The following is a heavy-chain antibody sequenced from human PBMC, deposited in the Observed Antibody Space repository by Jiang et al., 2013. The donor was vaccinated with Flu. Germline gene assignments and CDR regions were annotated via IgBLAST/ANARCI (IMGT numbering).Heavy chain of an antibody. CDR2: IDPSDSYT. V-gene: IGHV5-10-1*01. Sequence: AEVKKPGESLRISCKGSGYSFTSYWISWVRQMPGKGLEWMGRIDPSDSYTNYSPSFQGHVTISADKSISTAYLQWSSLKASDTAMYYCARTASLGPLKQQPGSWGQGTLVTVSS. CDR1: GYSFTSYW. CDR3: ARTASLGPLKQQPGS. J-gene: IGHJ5*02. D-gene: IGHD6-13*01.